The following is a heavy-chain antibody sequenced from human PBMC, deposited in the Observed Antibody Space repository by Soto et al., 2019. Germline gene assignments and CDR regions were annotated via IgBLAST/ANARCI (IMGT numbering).Heavy chain of an antibody. CDR2: IKQDGSEK. J-gene: IGHJ4*02. CDR1: GFTCSSYW. D-gene: IGHD5-12*01. Sequence: PGGSLRLSCAASGFTCSSYWMSWVRQAPGKGLEWVANIKQDGSEKYYVDSVKGRFTISRDNAKNSLYLQMNSLRAEDTAVYYCARDIYSGYDFFDYWGQGTLVTVSS. CDR3: ARDIYSGYDFFDY. V-gene: IGHV3-7*01.